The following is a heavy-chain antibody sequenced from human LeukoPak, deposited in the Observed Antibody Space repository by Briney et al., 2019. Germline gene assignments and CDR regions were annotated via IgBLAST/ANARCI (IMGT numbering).Heavy chain of an antibody. CDR1: AFTFSSYS. J-gene: IGHJ4*02. Sequence: GGSLRLSCAASAFTFSSYSMSWVRQAPGKGLEWVSSITSSSSYIYYADSVKGRFTISRDNAKNSLYLQMNSLRAEDTAVYYCAGKNEYTYGSIFDYWGQGTLVTVSS. D-gene: IGHD5-18*01. CDR3: AGKNEYTYGSIFDY. CDR2: ITSSSSYI. V-gene: IGHV3-21*01.